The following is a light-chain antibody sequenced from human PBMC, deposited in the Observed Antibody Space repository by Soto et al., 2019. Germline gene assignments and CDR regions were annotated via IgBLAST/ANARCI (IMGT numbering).Light chain of an antibody. J-gene: IGKJ2*01. CDR3: QQYAGSPYT. CDR2: GAS. Sequence: EIVLTQSPGTLSLSPGERAILSCKSSQRVSISYLAWYQHKGGQAPRLLTYGASGRATGVPDRFSGSGSGADFSGSGSGTDFTLTISRVEPEDFAVYYCQQYAGSPYTFGQGTKLE. V-gene: IGKV3-20*01. CDR1: QRVSISY.